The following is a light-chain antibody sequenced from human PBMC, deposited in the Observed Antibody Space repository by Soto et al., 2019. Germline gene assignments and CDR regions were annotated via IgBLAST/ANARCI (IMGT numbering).Light chain of an antibody. J-gene: IGKJ3*01. CDR2: EIS. Sequence: DIQMTQSPSSLSASAGDRVTITCRASQGVRSSLDWYQQKPGKAPKRLIYEISSLQSGVPSRFSGSGSWTEFTLTISSLQPEDFATYYCLQHNRYPFTFGPGTKVDIK. V-gene: IGKV1-17*01. CDR3: LQHNRYPFT. CDR1: QGVRSS.